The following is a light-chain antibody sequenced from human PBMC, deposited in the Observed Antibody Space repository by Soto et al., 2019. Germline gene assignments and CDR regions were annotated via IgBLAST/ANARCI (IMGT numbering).Light chain of an antibody. Sequence: IQMTQSPSSLSASVGDRVTITCRASQGIRNDLGWYQQKPGKAPKLLIYDASNRATGIPARFSGSGSGTDFTLTISSLEPEDFAVYYCQQRSNWPLTFGGGTKVEIK. CDR1: QGIRND. J-gene: IGKJ4*01. CDR3: QQRSNWPLT. CDR2: DAS. V-gene: IGKV1-17*01.